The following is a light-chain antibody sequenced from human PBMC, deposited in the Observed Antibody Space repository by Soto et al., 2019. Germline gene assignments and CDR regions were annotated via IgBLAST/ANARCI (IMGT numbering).Light chain of an antibody. Sequence: QSALTQPASVSGSPGQSITISCTGTSSDVGAYNFVSWYQQHPDKVPKLMIYEFNNRPSGVSNRFSGSKSGNMASLTISGLQAEDEADYYCSSYTTSRTVIFGGGTKLTVL. CDR1: SSDVGAYNF. J-gene: IGLJ2*01. V-gene: IGLV2-14*01. CDR2: EFN. CDR3: SSYTTSRTVI.